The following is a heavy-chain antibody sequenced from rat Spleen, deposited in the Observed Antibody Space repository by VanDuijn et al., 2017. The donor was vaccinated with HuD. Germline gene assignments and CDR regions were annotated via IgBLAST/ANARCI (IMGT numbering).Heavy chain of an antibody. CDR3: AKGLGGDY. Sequence: EVQLVESDGGLVQPGRSLKLSCAASGFTFSDFYMAWVRQAPTKGLGWVATILYDGGRTYYRDSVRGRFTISSDNAKTTLYLQMDSLRSEDTATYYCAKGLGGDYWGQGVMVTVSS. D-gene: IGHD4-6*01. V-gene: IGHV5S10*01. CDR2: ILYDGGRT. J-gene: IGHJ2*01. CDR1: GFTFSDFY.